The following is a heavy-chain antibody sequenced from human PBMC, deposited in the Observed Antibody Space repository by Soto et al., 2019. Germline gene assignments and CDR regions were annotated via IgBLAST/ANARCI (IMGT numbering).Heavy chain of an antibody. Sequence: GGSLRLSCAASGFTFSSYAMSWVRQAPGKGLEWVSAISGSGGSTYYADSVKGRFTISRDNSKNTLYLQMNSLRAEDTAVYYCANHRAVVVVAATLAYWGQGTLVTVSS. V-gene: IGHV3-23*01. CDR2: ISGSGGST. CDR1: GFTFSSYA. CDR3: ANHRAVVVVAATLAY. D-gene: IGHD2-15*01. J-gene: IGHJ4*02.